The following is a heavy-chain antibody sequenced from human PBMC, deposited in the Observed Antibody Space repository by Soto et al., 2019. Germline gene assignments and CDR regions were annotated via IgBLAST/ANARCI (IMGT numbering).Heavy chain of an antibody. CDR2: ISYSGNTI. J-gene: IGHJ5*01. V-gene: IGHV3-48*03. Sequence: PGGSLRLSCAASGFTFSNYEMNWVRPAPGKGLEWVSHISYSGNTIYYADSVKGRFTISRDNANSSLFLQMNSLRAEDTAIYSCARGDWGGSLPVNWFYSWGQGTLVTVSS. CDR1: GFTFSNYE. CDR3: ARGDWGGSLPVNWFYS. D-gene: IGHD7-27*01.